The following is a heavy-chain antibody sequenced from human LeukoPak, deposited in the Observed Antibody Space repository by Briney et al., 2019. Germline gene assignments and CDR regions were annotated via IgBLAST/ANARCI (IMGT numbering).Heavy chain of an antibody. CDR2: IIPIFGTA. CDR1: GGTFSSYA. J-gene: IGHJ4*02. Sequence: SVKVSCKASGGTFSSYAISWVRQAPGQGLEWMGGIIPIFGTANYAQKFQGRVTIIADESTSTAYMELSSLRSEDTAVYYCARGVVGATTGAYSFDYWGRGTLVTVSS. V-gene: IGHV1-69*13. D-gene: IGHD1-26*01. CDR3: ARGVVGATTGAYSFDY.